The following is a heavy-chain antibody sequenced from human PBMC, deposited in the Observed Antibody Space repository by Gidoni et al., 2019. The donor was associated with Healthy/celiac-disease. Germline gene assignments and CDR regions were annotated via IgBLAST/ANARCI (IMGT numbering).Heavy chain of an antibody. J-gene: IGHJ5*02. CDR3: ASSVCSGGSCYTNWFDP. CDR2: INAGNGKT. Sequence: QVQLVQSGAEVKKPGASVKGSCKASGYTFPSYAMHWVRQAPGQRLEWMGWINAGNGKTKYSQKFQGRVTITRDTSARTAYMELSSLRSEETAVYYCASSVCSGGSCYTNWFDPWGQGTLVTVSS. V-gene: IGHV1-3*01. CDR1: GYTFPSYA. D-gene: IGHD2-15*01.